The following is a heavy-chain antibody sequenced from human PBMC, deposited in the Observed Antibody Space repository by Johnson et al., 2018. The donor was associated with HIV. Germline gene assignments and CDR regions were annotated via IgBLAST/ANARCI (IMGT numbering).Heavy chain of an antibody. CDR2: IGTAGDT. Sequence: EVQLVESGGGLVQPGGSLRLSCAASGFTFSSYDMHWVRQATGKGLEWVSAIGTAGDTYYPGSVKGRFTISRENAKNSLYLQMNSLRAGDTAVYYCARWGTVTTDAVEIWGQGTMVTVSS. CDR3: ARWGTVTTDAVEI. J-gene: IGHJ3*02. D-gene: IGHD4-17*01. CDR1: GFTFSSYD. V-gene: IGHV3-13*01.